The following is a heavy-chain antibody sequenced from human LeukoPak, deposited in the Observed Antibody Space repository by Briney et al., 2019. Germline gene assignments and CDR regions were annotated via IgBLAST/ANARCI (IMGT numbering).Heavy chain of an antibody. D-gene: IGHD5-24*01. CDR2: IYTSGST. V-gene: IGHV4-61*02. CDR3: AMRRVEMATIYAFDI. CDR1: GGSISSGSYY. Sequence: SETLPLTCTVSGGSISSGSYYWSWIRQPAGKGLEWIGRIYTSGSTNYNPSLKSRVTISVDTSKNQFSLKLSSVTAADTAVYYCAMRRVEMATIYAFDIWGQGTMVTVSS. J-gene: IGHJ3*02.